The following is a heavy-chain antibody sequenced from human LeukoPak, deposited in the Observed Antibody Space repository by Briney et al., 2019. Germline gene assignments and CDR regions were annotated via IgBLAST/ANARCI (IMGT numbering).Heavy chain of an antibody. CDR1: VYTFTGYY. J-gene: IGHJ1*01. D-gene: IGHD3-22*01. CDR3: ARSFDSSGYLSFQH. CDR2: INPNSGGT. V-gene: IGHV1-2*02. Sequence: ASVTVSCKASVYTFTGYYMHWVRQAPGQGLERMGWINPNSGGTNYAQKFQGRVTMTRDTSISTAYMELSRLRSDDTAVYYCARSFDSSGYLSFQHWGQGTLVTVSS.